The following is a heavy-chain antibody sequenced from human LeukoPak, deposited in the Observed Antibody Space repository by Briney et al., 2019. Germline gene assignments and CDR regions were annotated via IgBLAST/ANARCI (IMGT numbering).Heavy chain of an antibody. CDR3: AQDVTGTILS. J-gene: IGHJ3*01. D-gene: IGHD1-20*01. V-gene: IGHV3-23*01. CDR1: GFTFSSYT. CDR2: ISGSGGST. Sequence: GGSLRLSCAASGFTFSSYTMTWVRQAPGKGLEWVSTISGSGGSTYYADSVKGRFAISRDNSKNTLYLQMNSLRAEDAAVYYCAQDVTGTILSWGRGTMVTVSS.